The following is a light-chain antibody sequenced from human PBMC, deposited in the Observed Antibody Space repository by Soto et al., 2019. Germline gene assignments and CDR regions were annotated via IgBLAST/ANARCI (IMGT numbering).Light chain of an antibody. CDR2: DVT. V-gene: IGLV2-11*01. CDR3: CSYAGSYTEV. CDR1: SSDVGGYNY. J-gene: IGLJ3*02. Sequence: QSALTQPRSVSGSPGQSVTISCTGTSSDVGGYNYVSWYQQHPGKAPELMIYDVTKRPSGVPDRFSGSKSGNTASLTISGLQAEDEADYYFCSYAGSYTEVFGGGTKLAVL.